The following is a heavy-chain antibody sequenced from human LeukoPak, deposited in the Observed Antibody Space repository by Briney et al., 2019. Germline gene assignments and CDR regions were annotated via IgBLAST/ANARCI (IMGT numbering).Heavy chain of an antibody. J-gene: IGHJ4*02. CDR3: ATGEITFGGVIATDY. V-gene: IGHV1-24*01. Sequence: ASVKVSCKVSGYTLTELSMHWVRQAPGKGLEWMGGFDPEDGETIYAQKFQGRVTMTEDTSTDTAYMELSSLRSEDTAVYYCATGEITFGGVIATDYWGQGTLVTVSS. CDR1: GYTLTELS. CDR2: FDPEDGET. D-gene: IGHD3-16*02.